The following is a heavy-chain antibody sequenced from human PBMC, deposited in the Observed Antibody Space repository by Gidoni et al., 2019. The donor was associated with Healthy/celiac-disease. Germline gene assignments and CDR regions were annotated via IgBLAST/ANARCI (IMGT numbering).Heavy chain of an antibody. J-gene: IGHJ4*02. Sequence: EVQLVESGGGLVQPGRSLRLSCAASGFTFDAYAMHWVRQAPGKGLEWVSGISWNSGSIGYADSVKGRFTISRDNAKNSLYLQMNSLRAEDTALYYCAKGTTPGVGATNFDYWGQGTLVTVSS. V-gene: IGHV3-9*01. D-gene: IGHD1-26*01. CDR3: AKGTTPGVGATNFDY. CDR2: ISWNSGSI. CDR1: GFTFDAYA.